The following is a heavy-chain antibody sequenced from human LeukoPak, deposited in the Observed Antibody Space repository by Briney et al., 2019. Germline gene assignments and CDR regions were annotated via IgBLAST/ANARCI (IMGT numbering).Heavy chain of an antibody. CDR1: GYTFTGYY. CDR2: INLNSGGT. D-gene: IGHD3-22*01. CDR3: ARDTNVIVNPHYYFDY. Sequence: GASVKVSCKASGYTFTGYYMHWVRQAPGQGLEWMGWINLNSGGTNYAQKFQGRVTMTRDTSISTAYMELSRLRSDDTAVYYCARDTNVIVNPHYYFDYWGQGTLVTVSS. V-gene: IGHV1-2*02. J-gene: IGHJ4*02.